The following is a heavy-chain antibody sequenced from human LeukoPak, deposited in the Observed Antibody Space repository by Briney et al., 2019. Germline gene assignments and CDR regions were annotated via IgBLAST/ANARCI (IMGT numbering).Heavy chain of an antibody. V-gene: IGHV1-69*13. CDR1: GYTFTSYY. J-gene: IGHJ5*02. CDR2: IIPIFGTA. CDR3: ARVPNYGDYEVWFDP. D-gene: IGHD4-17*01. Sequence: ASVRVSCKASGYTFTSYYMHWVRQAPGQGLEWMGGIIPIFGTANYAQKFQGRVTITADESTSTAYMELSSLRSEDTAVYYCARVPNYGDYEVWFDPWGQGTLVTVSS.